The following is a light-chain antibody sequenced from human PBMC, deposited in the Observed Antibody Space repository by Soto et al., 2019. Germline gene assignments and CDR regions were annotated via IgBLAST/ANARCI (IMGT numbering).Light chain of an antibody. J-gene: IGKJ1*01. CDR2: GAS. Sequence: EIVMTQSPATLSVSPGERATLSCRVSQSVSSNLAWYRQKPGQAPRLLIYGASTRATGIPARFTGSGSGTEFTLTISSLQSEDFAVYYCQHYNNWPTWTFGRGTKVDIX. CDR3: QHYNNWPTWT. V-gene: IGKV3-15*01. CDR1: QSVSSN.